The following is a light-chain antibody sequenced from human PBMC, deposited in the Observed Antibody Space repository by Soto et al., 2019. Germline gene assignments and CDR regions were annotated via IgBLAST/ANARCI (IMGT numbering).Light chain of an antibody. CDR1: TSNIGSNY. V-gene: IGLV1-47*01. J-gene: IGLJ1*01. Sequence: QSVLTQPPPASGTPGQGVTISCSGITSNIGSNYVYWYQQLPGTAPKLLIYRNNQRPSGVPDRFSGSKSGTSASLAISGLRSDDEADYFCATWDDSLNGFYVFGTGTKVTV. CDR2: RNN. CDR3: ATWDDSLNGFYV.